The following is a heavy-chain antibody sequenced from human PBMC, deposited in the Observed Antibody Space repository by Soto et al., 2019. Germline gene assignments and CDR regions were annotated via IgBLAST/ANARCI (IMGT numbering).Heavy chain of an antibody. CDR2: IQPGDSDT. J-gene: IGHJ4*01. Sequence: GETRQISCKGFGYSFTASWIGWVRQMPGKGLEWMGIIQPGDSDTRYSPSFQGQVTISADKSISSAYLQWSSLKASDTAIYYCARGVGGNLVYFDYLGHVTRVIFAS. CDR1: GYSFTASW. D-gene: IGHD2-15*01. V-gene: IGHV5-51*01. CDR3: ARGVGGNLVYFDY.